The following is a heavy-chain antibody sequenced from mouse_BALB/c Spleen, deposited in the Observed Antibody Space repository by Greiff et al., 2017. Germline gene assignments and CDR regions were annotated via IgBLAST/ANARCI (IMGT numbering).Heavy chain of an antibody. V-gene: IGHV3-8*02. J-gene: IGHJ1*01. CDR1: GDSITSGY. D-gene: IGHD2-12*01. CDR3: ARGGAYDGYWYFDV. CDR2: ISYSGST. Sequence: EVQLQQSGPSLVKPSQTLSLTCSVTGDSITSGYWNWIRKFPGNKLEYMGYISYSGSTYYNPSLKSRISITRDTSKNQYYLQLNSVTTEDTATYYCARGGAYDGYWYFDVWGAGTTVTVSS.